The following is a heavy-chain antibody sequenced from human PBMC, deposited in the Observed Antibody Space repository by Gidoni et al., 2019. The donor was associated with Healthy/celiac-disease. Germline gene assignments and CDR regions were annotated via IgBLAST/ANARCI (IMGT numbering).Heavy chain of an antibody. V-gene: IGHV3-9*01. CDR3: AKASIAVAGGSFDY. J-gene: IGHJ4*02. D-gene: IGHD6-19*01. Sequence: EVQLVESGGGLVQPGRSLRLSCAASGFTFDDYAMHWVRQAPGKGLEWVSGIRWNSGSIGYADSVKGRFTISRDNAKNSLYLQMNSLRAEDTALYYCAKASIAVAGGSFDYWGQGTLVTVSS. CDR1: GFTFDDYA. CDR2: IRWNSGSI.